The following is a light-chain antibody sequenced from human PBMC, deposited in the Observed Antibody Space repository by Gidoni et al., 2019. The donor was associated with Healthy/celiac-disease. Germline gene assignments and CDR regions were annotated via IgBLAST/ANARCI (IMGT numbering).Light chain of an antibody. Sequence: DIVMTQSPDSLPVSLGERATINCKSSQSVLYSFNNKNYLAWYQQKPGQPPKLLIYWASTRESGVPDRFSGSGSGTDFTLTISSLQAEDVAVYYCQQYYSTPPYTFGQGTKLEIK. CDR2: WAS. J-gene: IGKJ2*01. V-gene: IGKV4-1*01. CDR3: QQYYSTPPYT. CDR1: QSVLYSFNNKNY.